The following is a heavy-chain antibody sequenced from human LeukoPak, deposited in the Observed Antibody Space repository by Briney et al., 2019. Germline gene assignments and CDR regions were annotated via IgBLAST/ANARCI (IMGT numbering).Heavy chain of an antibody. Sequence: GGSLRLSCEASGFTFRNYWMNWVRQAPGKGLEWVANINQDGSKKHFVGSVEGRFTISRDNAKNSLYVQMNSLRAEDTAVYYCARDGQYTSSWYDFDFWGQGTLVTVSS. CDR3: ARDGQYTSSWYDFDF. J-gene: IGHJ4*02. CDR1: GFTFRNYW. V-gene: IGHV3-7*04. CDR2: INQDGSKK. D-gene: IGHD6-13*01.